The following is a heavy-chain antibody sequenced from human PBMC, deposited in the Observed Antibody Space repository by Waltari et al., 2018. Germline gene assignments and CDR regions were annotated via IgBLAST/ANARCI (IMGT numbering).Heavy chain of an antibody. V-gene: IGHV3-23*01. D-gene: IGHD3-3*02. Sequence: EVQLLESGGGLVQPGGSLSLSCAASGFTFSDHAMSWVRQAPGKGLEWVSAITGSGDSTYYAESLKGRFTGSRDKSKNTLYLQMNSLTAEDTAVYYCAKDWRRSLEYLDWLLFALDDWGQGTLVTVSS. CDR1: GFTFSDHA. J-gene: IGHJ4*02. CDR2: ITGSGDST. CDR3: AKDWRRSLEYLDWLLFALDD.